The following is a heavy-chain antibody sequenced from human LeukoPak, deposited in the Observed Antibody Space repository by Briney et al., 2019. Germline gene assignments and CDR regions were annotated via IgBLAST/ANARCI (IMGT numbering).Heavy chain of an antibody. V-gene: IGHV3-23*01. J-gene: IGHJ4*02. CDR3: AMGYYFDY. CDR1: GVDFNNYA. Sequence: PGGSLRLSCAASGVDFNNYAMSWFRQAPGKGLEWVSGISGSGGSTYYADSVKGRFTISSDNSKNTLYLQMNSLGAEDTAVYYCAMGYYFDYWGQGSLVTVSS. CDR2: ISGSGGST.